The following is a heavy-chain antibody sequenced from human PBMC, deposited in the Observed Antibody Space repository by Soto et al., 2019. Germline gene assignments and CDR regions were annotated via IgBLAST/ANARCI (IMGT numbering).Heavy chain of an antibody. J-gene: IGHJ3*01. V-gene: IGHV3-7*01. Sequence: QPGGSLRLSCVASDFTFSTNWMAWLRRTPGKGLEFVANIRQDGREINYLDSGEGRFTISRDNAEKSLFLQMNSLRAEDTAVYYCATDRWTGAFDFRGQGTVVTVSS. CDR1: DFTFSTNW. D-gene: IGHD1-1*01. CDR2: IRQDGREI. CDR3: ATDRWTGAFDF.